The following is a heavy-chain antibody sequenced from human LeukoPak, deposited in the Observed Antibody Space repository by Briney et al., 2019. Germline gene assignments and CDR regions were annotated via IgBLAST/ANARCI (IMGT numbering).Heavy chain of an antibody. J-gene: IGHJ4*02. Sequence: GGSLRLSCAASGFTFSSYAMHWVRQAPGKGLEWVAVISNDERNKYYADSVKGRFTISRDNSKNTLYLQMSGLRAEDTAVYYCAKAGYCSSVSCKFDYWGQGTLVTVSS. CDR1: GFTFSSYA. CDR3: AKAGYCSSVSCKFDY. D-gene: IGHD2-2*01. CDR2: ISNDERNK. V-gene: IGHV3-30*04.